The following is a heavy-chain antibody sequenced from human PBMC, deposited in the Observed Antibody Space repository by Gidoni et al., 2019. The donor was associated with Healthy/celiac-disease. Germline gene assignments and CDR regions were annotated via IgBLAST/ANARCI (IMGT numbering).Heavy chain of an antibody. J-gene: IGHJ4*02. CDR2: IKSKTDGGTT. D-gene: IGHD1-26*01. CDR3: TTDFIVGGYYFDY. CDR1: GFTFSNAW. Sequence: EVQLVESGGGLVKPGGSLRLSCAASGFTFSNAWMSWVRQAPGKGLEWVGRIKSKTDGGTTDYAAPVKGRFTISRDDSKNTLYLQMNSLKTEDTAVYYCTTDFIVGGYYFDYWGQGTLVTVSS. V-gene: IGHV3-15*01.